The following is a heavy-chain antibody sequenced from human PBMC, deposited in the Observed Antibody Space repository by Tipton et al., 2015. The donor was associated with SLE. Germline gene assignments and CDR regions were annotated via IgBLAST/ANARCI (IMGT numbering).Heavy chain of an antibody. Sequence: TLSLTCAVYGGSVSGYYWSWIRQPPGKGLEWIGEINHSGSTNYNPSLKSRVTISVDTSKNQFSLKLSSVTAADTAVYYCAREFDGSGISDYWGQGTLVTVSS. V-gene: IGHV4-34*01. D-gene: IGHD3-10*01. CDR2: INHSGST. CDR3: AREFDGSGISDY. CDR1: GGSVSGYY. J-gene: IGHJ4*02.